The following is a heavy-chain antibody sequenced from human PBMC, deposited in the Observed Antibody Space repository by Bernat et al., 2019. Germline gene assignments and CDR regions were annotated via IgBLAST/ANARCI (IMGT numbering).Heavy chain of an antibody. CDR3: ARDPSTFAGYFDY. CDR1: GGSSNNYF. J-gene: IGHJ4*02. CDR2: IYYSGST. V-gene: IGHV4-59*01. Sequence: QVQLQESGPGLVKPSETLSLTCTVSGGSSNNYFWSWIRQPPGKGLEWIGYIYYSGSTNYNPSLKSRVTISVDTSKNQFSLKLSSVTAADTAVDYCARDPSTFAGYFDYWGQGTLVTVSS. D-gene: IGHD1-1*01.